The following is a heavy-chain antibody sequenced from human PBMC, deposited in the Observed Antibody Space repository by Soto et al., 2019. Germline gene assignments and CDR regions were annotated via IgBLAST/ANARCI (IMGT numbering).Heavy chain of an antibody. CDR2: IYYSGST. V-gene: IGHV4-39*01. J-gene: IGHJ5*02. D-gene: IGHD6-13*01. CDR1: GGSISSSSYY. CDR3: ARHQSHSSSYVDP. Sequence: PSETLSLTCTVSGGSISSSSYYWGWIRQPPGKGLEWIGSIYYSGSTYYNPSLKSRVTISVDTSKNQFSLKLSSVTAADTAVYYCARHQSHSSSYVDPWGQGTLVTVPQ.